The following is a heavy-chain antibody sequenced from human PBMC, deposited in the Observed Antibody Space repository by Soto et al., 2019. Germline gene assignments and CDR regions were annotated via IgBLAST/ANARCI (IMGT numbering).Heavy chain of an antibody. CDR1: GFTFSSYA. CDR2: ISGSGGST. Sequence: EVQLLESGGGLVQPGGSLRLSCAASGFTFSSYAMSWVRQAPGKGLEWVSAISGSGGSTYYADSVKGRFTISRDNSKNTLYLQMSSLRDEDTAVYYCARGYSSAFDYWGQGTLVTVSS. D-gene: IGHD2-15*01. V-gene: IGHV3-23*01. J-gene: IGHJ4*02. CDR3: ARGYSSAFDY.